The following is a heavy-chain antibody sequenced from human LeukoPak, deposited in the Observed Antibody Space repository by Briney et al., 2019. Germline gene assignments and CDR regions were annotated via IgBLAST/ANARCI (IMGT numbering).Heavy chain of an antibody. V-gene: IGHV3-11*06. CDR1: RFTPSASY. Sequence: GGSLRLSCAPSRFTPSASYLSCMPQAPRKGLECVSYISSISRYAQYTHSAKSRFTISRDNVKNTLYLQMNRMRAEDTAVYYCAREYQDFMVGGVIFWFDPWGQGTLVTVSS. J-gene: IGHJ5*02. D-gene: IGHD3-10*01. CDR2: ISSISRYA. CDR3: AREYQDFMVGGVIFWFDP.